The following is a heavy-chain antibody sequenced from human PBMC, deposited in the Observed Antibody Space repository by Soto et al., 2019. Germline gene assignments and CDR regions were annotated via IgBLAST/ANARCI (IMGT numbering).Heavy chain of an antibody. V-gene: IGHV3-64*01. CDR1: GCTFSSYA. D-gene: IGHD7-27*01. Sequence: PGGSLRLSCVSSGCTFSSYAMHWVRQATGKGLEYVSGIRSNGGSTYYANSVKGRFTISRDNSKNTLYLQMDSLTAEDMAVYYCARKPLTNSGVFYCYYMDVWGKGTTVTVSS. CDR2: IRSNGGST. CDR3: ARKPLTNSGVFYCYYMDV. J-gene: IGHJ6*03.